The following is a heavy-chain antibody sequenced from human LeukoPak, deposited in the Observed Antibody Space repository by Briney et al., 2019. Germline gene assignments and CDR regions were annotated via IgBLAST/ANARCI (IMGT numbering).Heavy chain of an antibody. CDR1: GGSFSGYY. CDR2: INHSGST. Sequence: SETLSLTCAVYGGSFSGYYWSWIRQPPGKGLEWIGEINHSGSTNYNPSLKSRVTISVDTSKNQFSLKLSSVTAADTAVYYCARDPGSPRDAFDIWGQGTMVTVSS. V-gene: IGHV4-34*01. CDR3: ARDPGSPRDAFDI. D-gene: IGHD6-13*01. J-gene: IGHJ3*02.